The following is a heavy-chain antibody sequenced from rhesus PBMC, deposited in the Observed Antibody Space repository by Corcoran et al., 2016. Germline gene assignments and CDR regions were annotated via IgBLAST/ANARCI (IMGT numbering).Heavy chain of an antibody. Sequence: QVQLQESDPGLVKPSETLSLTCDVSGYSISSGYGWTGIRQSPGMGLEWIGYIGGDSAGNNYTPSLQSRVTISMDVSKNQFSLRLTSVTAADTAVYYCTSPVRYRFDVWGPGVLVSVSS. CDR1: GYSISSGYG. V-gene: IGHV4-127*01. D-gene: IGHD3-9*01. CDR3: TSPVRYRFDV. CDR2: IGGDSAGN. J-gene: IGHJ5-1*01.